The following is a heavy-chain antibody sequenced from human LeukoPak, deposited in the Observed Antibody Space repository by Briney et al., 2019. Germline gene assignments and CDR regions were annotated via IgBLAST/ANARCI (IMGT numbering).Heavy chain of an antibody. CDR1: GGTFSSYA. CDR2: IMPIFGTA. CDR3: ARRGYSYAPFDY. V-gene: IGHV1-69*01. D-gene: IGHD5-18*01. J-gene: IGHJ4*02. Sequence: SVKVSCKASGGTFSSYAISWVRQAPGQGLEWMGGIMPIFGTANYAQKFQGRVTITADESTSTAYMELSSLRSEDTAVYYCARRGYSYAPFDYWGQGTLVTVSS.